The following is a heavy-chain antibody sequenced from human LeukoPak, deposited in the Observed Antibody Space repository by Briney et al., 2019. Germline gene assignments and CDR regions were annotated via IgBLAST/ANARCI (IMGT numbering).Heavy chain of an antibody. Sequence: GGSLRLSCAASGFTFSSYGMHWVRQAPGKGLEWVAVISYDGSNKYYADSVKGRFTISRDNSKNTLYLQINSLRAEDTAVYYCAKVLGDYYDSSGYYYDYWGQGTLVTVSS. D-gene: IGHD3-22*01. V-gene: IGHV3-30*18. CDR3: AKVLGDYYDSSGYYYDY. CDR1: GFTFSSYG. J-gene: IGHJ4*02. CDR2: ISYDGSNK.